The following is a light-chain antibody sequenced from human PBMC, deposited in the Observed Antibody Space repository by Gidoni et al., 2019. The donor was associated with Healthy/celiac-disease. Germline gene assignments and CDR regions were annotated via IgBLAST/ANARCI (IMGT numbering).Light chain of an antibody. CDR1: QSVSSN. V-gene: IGKV3-15*01. Sequence: EIVMTQSPATLSVSPGERATLTCRASQSVSSNLAWYQQKPGQAPRLLIYGASTRATGIPARFSGSGSGTEFTLTISSLQSEDVAVYYCQQYNNWPPFTFGPGTKVEIK. CDR3: QQYNNWPPFT. J-gene: IGKJ3*01. CDR2: GAS.